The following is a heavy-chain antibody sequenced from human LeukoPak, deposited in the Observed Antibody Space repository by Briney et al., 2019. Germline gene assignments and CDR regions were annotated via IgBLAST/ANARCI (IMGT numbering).Heavy chain of an antibody. V-gene: IGHV4-4*07. D-gene: IGHD3-9*01. CDR2: IYSSGST. CDR1: GGSISSYY. J-gene: IGHJ6*03. Sequence: SETLSLTCTVSGGSISSYYWNWIRQPAGKGLEWIGRIYSSGSTNYNPSLKSRVTMSVDTSKDQFSLKVSSVTAADTAVYYCAKTYYDILTGYGGPYYMDVWGKGTTVTVSS. CDR3: AKTYYDILTGYGGPYYMDV.